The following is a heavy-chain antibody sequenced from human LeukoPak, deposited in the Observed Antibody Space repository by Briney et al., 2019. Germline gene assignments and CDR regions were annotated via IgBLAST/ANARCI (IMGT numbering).Heavy chain of an antibody. Sequence: SETLSLTCTVSGGSISSYYWSWIRRPAGKALEWIGRIYTSGSTNYNPSLKSRVTMSVDTSKNQFSLKLSSVTAADTAVYYCARGVVVVAATLYNWFDPWGQGTLVTVSS. J-gene: IGHJ5*02. CDR2: IYTSGST. D-gene: IGHD2-15*01. V-gene: IGHV4-4*07. CDR1: GGSISSYY. CDR3: ARGVVVVAATLYNWFDP.